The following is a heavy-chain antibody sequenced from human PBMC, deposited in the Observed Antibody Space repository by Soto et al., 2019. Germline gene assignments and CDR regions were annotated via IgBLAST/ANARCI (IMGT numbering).Heavy chain of an antibody. D-gene: IGHD2-2*01. CDR3: ARLVQREGGILSNYYYGVDV. V-gene: IGHV4-61*03. Sequence: HVQLQESGPGLVKSSETLALTCTVSGGSVTSGFYYWTWIRQPPGKALEWIGCIDYSGSANYNPSLRRCVTILIDTSKNLFSLNLSSVTAADTAVYYCARLVQREGGILSNYYYGVDVWGQGTTVTVSS. CDR2: IDYSGSA. CDR1: GGSVTSGFYY. J-gene: IGHJ6*02.